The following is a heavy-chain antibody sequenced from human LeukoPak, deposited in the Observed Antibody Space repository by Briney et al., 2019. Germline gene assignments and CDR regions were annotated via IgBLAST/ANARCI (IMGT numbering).Heavy chain of an antibody. V-gene: IGHV1-18*01. CDR1: GYTFTSYG. J-gene: IGHJ4*02. Sequence: ASVKVSCKASGYTFTSYGISWVRQAPGQGLEWMGWISAYNGNTNYAQKLQGRVTTTTDTSTSTAYMELRSLRSDDTAVYYCARGHSITMVRGTPVDYWGQGTLVTVSS. CDR2: ISAYNGNT. CDR3: ARGHSITMVRGTPVDY. D-gene: IGHD3-10*01.